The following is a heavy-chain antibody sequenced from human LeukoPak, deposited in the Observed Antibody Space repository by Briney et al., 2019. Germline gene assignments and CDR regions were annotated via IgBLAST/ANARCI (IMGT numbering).Heavy chain of an antibody. CDR1: GFTFSSYE. D-gene: IGHD6-6*01. V-gene: IGHV3-48*03. CDR2: ISSSGSTI. CDR3: AAPVLGRDY. J-gene: IGHJ4*02. Sequence: GGSLRLSCAASGFTFSSYEMNWVRQAPEKGLEWVSYISSSGSTIYYADSVKGRFTISRDNAKNSLYLQMNSLRAEDTAVYYCAAPVLGRDYWGQGTLVTVSS.